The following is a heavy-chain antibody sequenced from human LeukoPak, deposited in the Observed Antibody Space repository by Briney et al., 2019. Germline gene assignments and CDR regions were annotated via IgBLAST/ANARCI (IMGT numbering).Heavy chain of an antibody. CDR2: MNPNSGNT. V-gene: IGHV1-8*01. CDR3: ARSAAAGIFTWE. Sequence: ASVKVSCKASGYTFTSYDINWVRQATGQGLEWMGWMNPNSGNTGYAQKFQGRVTMTRNTSISTAYMELSSLRSEDTAVYYCARSAAAGIFTWEWGQGTLVTVSS. CDR1: GYTFTSYD. D-gene: IGHD6-13*01. J-gene: IGHJ4*02.